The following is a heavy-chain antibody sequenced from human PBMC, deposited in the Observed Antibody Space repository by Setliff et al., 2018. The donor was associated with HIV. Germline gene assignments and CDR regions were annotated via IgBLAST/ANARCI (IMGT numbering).Heavy chain of an antibody. D-gene: IGHD3-10*01. CDR2: ISYDGSNK. CDR3: AKKTAAYTSGSWLHY. J-gene: IGHJ4*02. CDR1: GFTFSSYA. Sequence: GGSLRLSCAASGFTFSSYAMHWVRQAPGKGLEWVAVISYDGSNKYYADSVKGRFTISRDNSKTTLYLQRNSLRAEDTAVYYCAKKTAAYTSGSWLHYGGQGTLVTVSS. V-gene: IGHV3-30-3*02.